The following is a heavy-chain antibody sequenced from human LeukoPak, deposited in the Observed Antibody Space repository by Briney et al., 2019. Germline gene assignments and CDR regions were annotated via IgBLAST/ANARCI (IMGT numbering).Heavy chain of an antibody. CDR3: ARWSGADAFDM. J-gene: IGHJ3*02. V-gene: IGHV4-4*07. CDR2: IYTSGST. D-gene: IGHD3-3*01. CDR1: GGSISSYY. Sequence: SETLSLTCSVSGGSISSYYWSWIRQPAGKGLECLGRIYTSGSTTYNPSLKSRVTMSVDTAKSQFSLNLTSMTAADTAVYYCARWSGADAFDMWGQGTMVTVSS.